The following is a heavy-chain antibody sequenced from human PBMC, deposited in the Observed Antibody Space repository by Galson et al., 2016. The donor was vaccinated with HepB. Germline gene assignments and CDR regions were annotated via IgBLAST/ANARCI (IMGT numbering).Heavy chain of an antibody. V-gene: IGHV3-21*04. CDR3: ARGISPRLYENSVYYDAFDV. D-gene: IGHD3-22*01. CDR1: GFTFSIYG. CDR2: IGLSSSSI. J-gene: IGHJ3*01. Sequence: SLRLSCAASGFTFSIYGINWVRQAPGRGLQWVSHIGLSSSSIYYTDSVRGRFTISRDNAKTSLYLQMNSLRAEDTAVYYCARGISPRLYENSVYYDAFDVWGQGTKVTVSS.